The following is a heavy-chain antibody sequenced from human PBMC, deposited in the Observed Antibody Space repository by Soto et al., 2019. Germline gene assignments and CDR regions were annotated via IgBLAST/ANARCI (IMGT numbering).Heavy chain of an antibody. CDR3: ARDQNGGHLAAGLDL. J-gene: IGHJ2*01. D-gene: IGHD6-13*01. V-gene: IGHV4-31*03. CDR2: IYYSGST. Sequence: QVQLQESGPGLVKPSQTLSLTCTVSGGSISSGGYYWSWIRQHPGKGLEWIGYIYYSGSTYYNPSLKSRVTISVDTSKNQFSRKLSSVTAADTAVYYGARDQNGGHLAAGLDLWGRGTLVTVSS. CDR1: GGSISSGGYY.